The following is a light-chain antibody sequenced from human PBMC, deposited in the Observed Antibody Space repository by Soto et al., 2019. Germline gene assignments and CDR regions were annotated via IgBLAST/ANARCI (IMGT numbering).Light chain of an antibody. CDR1: SSDVGSYNR. Sequence: QSVPTQPPSVSGSPGQSVAISCTGTSSDVGSYNRVSWYQQPPGTAPKLMIYEVSNRPSGVPDRFSGSKSGNTASLTISGLQAEDEDDYYCNSYTTANTYVFGTGTKVTVL. V-gene: IGLV2-18*02. CDR3: NSYTTANTYV. CDR2: EVS. J-gene: IGLJ1*01.